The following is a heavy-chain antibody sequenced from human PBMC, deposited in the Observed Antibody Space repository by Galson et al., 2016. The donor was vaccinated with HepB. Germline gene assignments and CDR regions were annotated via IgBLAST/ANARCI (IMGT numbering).Heavy chain of an antibody. V-gene: IGHV4-34*01. D-gene: IGHD6-13*01. Sequence: SETLSLTCGVYGGSFNAYYWSWIRQPPGKGLEWIGEINHSGSTKSNPSLKTRVTISVDTSKNQFSLNLTSTTAADTAVYSCARDAEYSSSWYIDYWGQGTLVTVSS. J-gene: IGHJ4*02. CDR1: GGSFNAYY. CDR3: ARDAEYSSSWYIDY. CDR2: INHSGST.